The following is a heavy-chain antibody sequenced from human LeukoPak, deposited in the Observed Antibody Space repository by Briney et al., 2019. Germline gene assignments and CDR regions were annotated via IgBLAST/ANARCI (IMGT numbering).Heavy chain of an antibody. CDR3: ARGRDTVGYGIFDY. Sequence: SETLSLTCTVSDGSISSYHWSWIRQPAGKGLEWIGRIHTSGTTNYNPSLKSRVTMSVDASKNQFSLKVGSVTAADTAVYYCARGRDTVGYGIFDYWGQGTLLTVSS. J-gene: IGHJ4*02. D-gene: IGHD2-8*02. CDR2: IHTSGTT. CDR1: DGSISSYH. V-gene: IGHV4-4*07.